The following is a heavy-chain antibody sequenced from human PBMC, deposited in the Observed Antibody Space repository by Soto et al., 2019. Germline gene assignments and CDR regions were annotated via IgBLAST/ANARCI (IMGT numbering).Heavy chain of an antibody. CDR1: GGSISRSNW. CDR2: VYHSGST. CDR3: ARDIWPIAVAL. V-gene: IGHV4-4*02. Sequence: SETLSLTCAVSGGSISRSNWWSWARQPPGKGLEWIGEVYHSGSTNYNPSLKSRVTISVDKSKNQFSLKLSSVTAADTAVYYCARDIWPIAVALWGQGTLVTVSS. J-gene: IGHJ4*02. D-gene: IGHD6-19*01.